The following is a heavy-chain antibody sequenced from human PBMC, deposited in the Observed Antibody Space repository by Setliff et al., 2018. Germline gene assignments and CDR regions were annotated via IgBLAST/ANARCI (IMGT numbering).Heavy chain of an antibody. V-gene: IGHV4-34*01. D-gene: IGHD6-6*01. CDR2: INHSGSS. J-gene: IGHJ5*02. CDR3: ARGRNIAARLLDT. CDR1: GGSFSGYY. Sequence: KPSETLSLTCAVYGGSFSGYYWSWIRQAPGKGLEWIGEINHSGSSNYNPSLKSRVTMSVDTSKNQFSLKLSSVTAADTAVYYCARGRNIAARLLDTWGQGSLVTVSS.